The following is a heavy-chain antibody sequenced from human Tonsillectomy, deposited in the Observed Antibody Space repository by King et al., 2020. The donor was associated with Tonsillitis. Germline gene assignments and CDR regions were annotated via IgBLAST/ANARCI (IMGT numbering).Heavy chain of an antibody. D-gene: IGHD3-10*01. J-gene: IGHJ4*02. V-gene: IGHV3-23*04. CDR1: GFTFSSYA. CDR3: AKAGGDVLWFGIDY. Sequence: VQLVESGGGLVQPGGSLRLSCTASGFTFSSYAVSWVRQAPGKGLEWVSAISGSGGSTYYADSVKGRFTISRDISKNTLYLQMNSLRAEDTVVYYCAKAGGDVLWFGIDYWGQGTLVTVSS. CDR2: ISGSGGST.